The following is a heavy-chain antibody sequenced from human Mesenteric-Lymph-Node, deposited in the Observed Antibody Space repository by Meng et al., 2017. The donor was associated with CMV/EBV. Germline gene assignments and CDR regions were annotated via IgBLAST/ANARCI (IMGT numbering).Heavy chain of an antibody. Sequence: GGSLRLSCAASGCTFSSYAMSWVRQAPGKGLEWVSSISSSSSYTYYADSVKGRLTISRDNAKHSLYLQMNSLRAEDTAVYYCASSSEGAGFDPWGQGTLVTVSS. CDR1: GCTFSSYA. CDR2: ISSSSSYT. D-gene: IGHD6-6*01. V-gene: IGHV3-21*01. CDR3: ASSSEGAGFDP. J-gene: IGHJ5*02.